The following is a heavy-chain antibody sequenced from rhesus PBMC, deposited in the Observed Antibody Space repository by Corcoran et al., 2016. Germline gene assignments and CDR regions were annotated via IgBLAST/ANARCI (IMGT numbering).Heavy chain of an antibody. CDR2: ISSASSYI. CDR1: GFTFSSYG. CDR3: TSMSGTTSYFEF. D-gene: IGHD1-20*01. V-gene: IGHV3S16*01. J-gene: IGHJ1*01. Sequence: EVQLVESGGGLVQPGGSLRLSGAASGFTFSSYGMSWVRQAPGKGLEWVSSISSASSYIYYADSVKGRFTISRDNAKNSLSLQMNSLGAEDTAVYYCTSMSGTTSYFEFWGQGALVTVSS.